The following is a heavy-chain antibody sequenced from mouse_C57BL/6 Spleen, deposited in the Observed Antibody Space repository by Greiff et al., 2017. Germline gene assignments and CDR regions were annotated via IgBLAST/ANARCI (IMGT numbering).Heavy chain of an antibody. D-gene: IGHD2-3*01. Sequence: VQLKQPGAELVKPGASVKLSCKASGYTFTSYWMHWVKQRPGQGLEWIGMIHPNSGSTNYNEKFKSKATLTVDKSSSTAYLQLSSLTSEDSAVYYCGMIYDGYQSSDWGKGTTLTASS. CDR1: GYTFTSYW. CDR3: GMIYDGYQSSD. V-gene: IGHV1-64*01. J-gene: IGHJ2*01. CDR2: IHPNSGST.